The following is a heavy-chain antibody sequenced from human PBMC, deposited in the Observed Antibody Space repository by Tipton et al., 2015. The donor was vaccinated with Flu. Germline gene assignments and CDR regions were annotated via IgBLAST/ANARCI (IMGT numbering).Heavy chain of an antibody. J-gene: IGHJ4*02. V-gene: IGHV3-7*01. CDR1: GFVFTDYW. CDR2: INYDGSTI. Sequence: PLRLSCATSGFVFTDYWMAWIRQAPGKGLQWVANINYDGSTIYYADSVKGRFTISRDNAKDSLSLQMNDLRAEDSAVYYCTRRLVEDWGQGTQVTVSS. CDR3: TRRLVED.